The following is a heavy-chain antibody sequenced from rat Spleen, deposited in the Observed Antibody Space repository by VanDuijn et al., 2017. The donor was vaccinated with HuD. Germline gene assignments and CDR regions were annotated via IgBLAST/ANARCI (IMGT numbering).Heavy chain of an antibody. CDR3: ASQYYYEGYYRDY. CDR2: IWGNGNT. D-gene: IGHD1-12*03. J-gene: IGHJ2*01. V-gene: IGHV2-13*01. Sequence: QVQLKESGPGLVQPSQTLSLTCTVSGFSLNNYGVIWVRQPPGEGLEWMGVIWGNGNTNYNSAIKSRLSISRDTSKSQVFLKMNSLQTEDTAMYFCASQYYYEGYYRDYWGQGVMVTVSS. CDR1: GFSLNNYG.